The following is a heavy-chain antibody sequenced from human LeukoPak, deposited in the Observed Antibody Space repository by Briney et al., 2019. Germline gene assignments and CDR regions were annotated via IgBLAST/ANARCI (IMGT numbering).Heavy chain of an antibody. V-gene: IGHV3-23*01. CDR1: GFIFSSYD. J-gene: IGHJ4*02. Sequence: PGGSLRLSCAASGFIFSSYDMSWVRQAPGKGLEWVSGISGSGGSTYYADSVKGRFTISRDNSKNTLYLQMNSLRAEDTAVYYCAKDGILTGYPYYFDYWGQGTLVTVSS. D-gene: IGHD3-9*01. CDR3: AKDGILTGYPYYFDY. CDR2: ISGSGGST.